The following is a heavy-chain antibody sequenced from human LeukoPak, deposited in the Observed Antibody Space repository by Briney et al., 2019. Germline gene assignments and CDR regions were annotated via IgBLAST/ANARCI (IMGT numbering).Heavy chain of an antibody. CDR1: GGSISSGGYS. V-gene: IGHV4-30-2*01. D-gene: IGHD2-2*03. CDR2: IYHSGST. J-gene: IGHJ6*02. CDR3: ARGDGYCSSTSCYPHMDV. Sequence: SETLSLTCAVSGGSISSGGYSWSWIRQPPGEGLEWIGYIYHSGSTYYNPSLKSRVTISVDRSKNQFSLKLSSVTAADTAVYYCARGDGYCSSTSCYPHMDVWGQGTTVTVSS.